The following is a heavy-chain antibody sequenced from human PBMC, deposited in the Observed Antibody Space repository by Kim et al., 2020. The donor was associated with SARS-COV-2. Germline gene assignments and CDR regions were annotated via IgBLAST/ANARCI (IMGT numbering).Heavy chain of an antibody. V-gene: IGHV4-59*08. J-gene: IGHJ4*02. CDR3: ARHGSSYGLSY. D-gene: IGHD5-18*01. Sequence: TNYHPSLKSRVTISVDTSKNQFSLKLSSVTAADTAVYYCARHGSSYGLSYWGQGTLVTVSS. CDR2: T.